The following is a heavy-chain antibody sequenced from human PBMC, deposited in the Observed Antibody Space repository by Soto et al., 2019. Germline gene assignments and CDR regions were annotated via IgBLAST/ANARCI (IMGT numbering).Heavy chain of an antibody. V-gene: IGHV1-58*01. J-gene: IGHJ2*01. D-gene: IGHD3-22*01. Sequence: QMQLVQSGPEVKKPGTSVKVSCKASGFTFTSSAVQWVRQARGQRLEWIGWIVVGSGNTNYAQKFQERVTITRDMSTSTAYMELSSLRSEDTAVYYCAADRDYYDSSGYYRNWYFDLWGRGTLVTVSS. CDR2: IVVGSGNT. CDR3: AADRDYYDSSGYYRNWYFDL. CDR1: GFTFTSSA.